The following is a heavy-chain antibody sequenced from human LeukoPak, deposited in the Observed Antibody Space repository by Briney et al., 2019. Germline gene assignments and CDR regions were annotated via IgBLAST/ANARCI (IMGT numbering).Heavy chain of an antibody. V-gene: IGHV3-23*01. CDR1: GFTFSSYG. CDR2: ITGRGENI. J-gene: IGHJ4*02. CDR3: AKDRRLAAFDY. D-gene: IGHD6-25*01. Sequence: GGSLRLSCAASGFTFSSYGMNWVRQAPGKGLEWVSGITGRGENIYYAGSVKGRFTISRDNSKNTLYLQMNSLRAEDTAVYYCAKDRRLAAFDYGGQGTLVTVSS.